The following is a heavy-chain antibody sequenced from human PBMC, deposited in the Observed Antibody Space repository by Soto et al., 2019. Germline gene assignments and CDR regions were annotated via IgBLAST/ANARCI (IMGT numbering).Heavy chain of an antibody. Sequence: QVQLQQWGAGLLKPSETLSLTCAVYGGSFSGYYWTWIRQPPGTGLEWIGEINHSGSTNYKPSLKRRGTLSIDTTKNQFSLKLTSVTGADTAGEDCARDKITGLFDYWGQGTLVTVSS. D-gene: IGHD2-8*02. CDR3: ARDKITGLFDY. V-gene: IGHV4-34*01. J-gene: IGHJ4*02. CDR2: INHSGST. CDR1: GGSFSGYY.